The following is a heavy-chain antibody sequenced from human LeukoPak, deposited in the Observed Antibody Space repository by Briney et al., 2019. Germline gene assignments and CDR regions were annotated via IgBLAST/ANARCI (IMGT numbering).Heavy chain of an antibody. CDR2: IYYSGST. Sequence: SETLSLTCTVSGGSISSSSYYWGWIRQPPGKGLEWIGSIYYSGSTYYNPSLKSRVTTSVDTSKNQFSLKLSSVTAADTAVYYCSGAWSINWFDPWGQGTLVTVSS. CDR3: SGAWSINWFDP. D-gene: IGHD2-8*02. CDR1: GGSISSSSYY. J-gene: IGHJ5*02. V-gene: IGHV4-39*01.